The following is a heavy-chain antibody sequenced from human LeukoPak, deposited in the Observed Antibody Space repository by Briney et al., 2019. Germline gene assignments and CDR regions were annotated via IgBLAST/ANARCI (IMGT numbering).Heavy chain of an antibody. D-gene: IGHD3-22*01. V-gene: IGHV3-21*01. CDR3: ARDEYYYDSSLYFQH. CDR1: GFTFSSYS. CDR2: ISSSSSYI. J-gene: IGHJ1*01. Sequence: GGSLRLSCAASGFTFSSYSMNWVRQPPGKGLEWVSSISSSSSYIYYADSVKGRFTISRDNAKNSLYLQMNSLRAEDTAVYYCARDEYYYDSSLYFQHWGQGTLVTVSS.